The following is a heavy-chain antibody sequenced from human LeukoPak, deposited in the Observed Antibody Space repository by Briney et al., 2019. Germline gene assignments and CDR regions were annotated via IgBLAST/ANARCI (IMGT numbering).Heavy chain of an antibody. D-gene: IGHD3-22*01. CDR2: IYTSGSA. J-gene: IGHJ3*02. CDR1: GGSISSYY. Sequence: TPSETLSLTCTVSGGSISSYYWSWIRQPAGKGLEWIGRIYTSGSANYNPSIKSRVTMSVDTSKNQFSLKLSSVTAADTAVYYCARDLFYYYDSSGYYDAFDIWGQGTMVNVSS. V-gene: IGHV4-4*07. CDR3: ARDLFYYYDSSGYYDAFDI.